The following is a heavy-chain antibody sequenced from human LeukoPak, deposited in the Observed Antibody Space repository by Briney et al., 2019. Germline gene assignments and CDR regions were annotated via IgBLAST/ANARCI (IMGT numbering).Heavy chain of an antibody. CDR1: GYTFTGYY. CDR2: INPNSGGT. Sequence: ASVKVSCKASGYTFTGYYMHWVRQAPGQGLEWMGWINPNSGGTNYAQKFQGRVTMTRDTSISTAYMELSRLTSDDTAVYYCARDLDIVVVPATMMDDGFDIWGQGTMVTVSS. V-gene: IGHV1-2*02. J-gene: IGHJ3*02. D-gene: IGHD2-2*01. CDR3: ARDLDIVVVPATMMDDGFDI.